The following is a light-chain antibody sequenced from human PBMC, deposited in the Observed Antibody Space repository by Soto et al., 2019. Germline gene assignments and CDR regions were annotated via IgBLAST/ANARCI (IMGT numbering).Light chain of an antibody. CDR1: QGIGNF. CDR3: QQYDNLPLT. J-gene: IGKJ4*01. V-gene: IGKV1-33*01. CDR2: DAS. Sequence: DIQMTQSPPSLSASVGDRVTITCQASQGIGNFLNWYQQKPGKAPKLLMYDASSLETGVPSRFSGSGSGTDFTFTISSLQPEDIGTYYFQQYDNLPLTFGGGTKVEIK.